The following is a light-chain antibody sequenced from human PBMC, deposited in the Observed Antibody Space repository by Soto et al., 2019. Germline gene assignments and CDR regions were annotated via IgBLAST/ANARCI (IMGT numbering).Light chain of an antibody. CDR1: QSVSSSY. V-gene: IGKV3-20*01. CDR2: GAS. Sequence: EIVLTQSPGTLSLSPGERATLSCRASQSVSSSYFAWYQHKPGQAPRLLIYGASISATGIPDMFSGSGSGTDFTLSSSRLEPEDFAVYYCQQYGSSPGTFGQGTKVEIK. J-gene: IGKJ1*01. CDR3: QQYGSSPGT.